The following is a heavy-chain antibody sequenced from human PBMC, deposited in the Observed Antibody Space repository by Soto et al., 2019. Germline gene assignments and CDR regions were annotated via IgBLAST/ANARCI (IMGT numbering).Heavy chain of an antibody. Sequence: SETLSLTCTVSGGSISGYYWTWIRQPPGKGLEWIGCIYYSGSANYNPSLKSRVTISIDTSKNQFSLNLNSVTAADTAVYYCARESAGSGKNNWFDYWGQGILVTVSS. CDR3: ARESAGSGKNNWFDY. CDR2: IYYSGSA. D-gene: IGHD3-10*01. V-gene: IGHV4-59*01. J-gene: IGHJ5*01. CDR1: GGSISGYY.